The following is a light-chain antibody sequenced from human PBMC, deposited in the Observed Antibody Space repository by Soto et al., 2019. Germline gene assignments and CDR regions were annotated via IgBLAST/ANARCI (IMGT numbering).Light chain of an antibody. CDR3: QQCATLPTT. Sequence: DIQMTQSASSLSASVGDRVTITCQASQGIGTLLNWYQKKPGKAPKLLIYDVSNLETGVPSRFSGSGSGTDFTFTISSLQPEDIATYYCQQCATLPTTFGQGTRLEIK. CDR1: QGIGTL. V-gene: IGKV1-33*01. J-gene: IGKJ5*01. CDR2: DVS.